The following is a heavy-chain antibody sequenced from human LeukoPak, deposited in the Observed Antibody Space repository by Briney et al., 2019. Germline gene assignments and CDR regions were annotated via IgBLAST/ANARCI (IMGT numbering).Heavy chain of an antibody. CDR3: AREGNDYGDYFWTY. J-gene: IGHJ4*02. CDR2: IYSGGST. Sequence: PGGSLRLSCVASGFTVRSSYMSWVRQAPAKGLEWVSVIYSGGSTYYADSVKGRFTISRDNSKNTLYLQMNSLRAEDTAVYYCAREGNDYGDYFWTYWGQGTLVTVSS. D-gene: IGHD4-17*01. V-gene: IGHV3-53*01. CDR1: GFTVRSSY.